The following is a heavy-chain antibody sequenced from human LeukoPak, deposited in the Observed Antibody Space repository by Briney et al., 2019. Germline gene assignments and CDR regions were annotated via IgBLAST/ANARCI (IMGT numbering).Heavy chain of an antibody. D-gene: IGHD3-10*01. J-gene: IGHJ4*02. CDR1: GFTFSDYY. CDR3: ARDQGVLLWFGESHTSLDY. V-gene: IGHV3-11*01. CDR2: ISSSGSSI. Sequence: PGGSLRLSCAASGFTFSDYYMSWIRQAPGKGLEWVSYISSSGSSIYYADSVKGRFTISRDNAKNSLYLQMNSLRAEDTAVYYCARDQGVLLWFGESHTSLDYWGQGTLVTVSS.